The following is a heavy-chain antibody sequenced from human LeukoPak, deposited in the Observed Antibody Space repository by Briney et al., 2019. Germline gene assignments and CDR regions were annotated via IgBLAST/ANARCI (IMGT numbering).Heavy chain of an antibody. Sequence: AGGSLRLSCAASGFTFSGYSMNWVRQAPGKGLEWVSSIRSSSSYIYYADSVKGRFTISRDNSKNTLYLQMNSLRAEDTAVYYCARGIGGRLDYWGQGTLVTVSS. D-gene: IGHD1-26*01. V-gene: IGHV3-21*04. CDR1: GFTFSGYS. J-gene: IGHJ4*02. CDR2: IRSSSSYI. CDR3: ARGIGGRLDY.